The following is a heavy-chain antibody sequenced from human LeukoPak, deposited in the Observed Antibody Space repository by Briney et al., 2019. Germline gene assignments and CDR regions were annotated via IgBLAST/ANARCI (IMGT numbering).Heavy chain of an antibody. V-gene: IGHV4-30-4*01. D-gene: IGHD3-22*01. Sequence: SQTLSLTCTVSGGSISSGDYYWSWIRQPPGKGLEWIGYIYYSGSTYYNPSLKSRVTISVDTSKNQFSLKLSSVTAADTAVYYCARDWSAISYDSSGHDAFDIWGQGTMVTVSS. J-gene: IGHJ3*02. CDR1: GGSISSGDYY. CDR2: IYYSGST. CDR3: ARDWSAISYDSSGHDAFDI.